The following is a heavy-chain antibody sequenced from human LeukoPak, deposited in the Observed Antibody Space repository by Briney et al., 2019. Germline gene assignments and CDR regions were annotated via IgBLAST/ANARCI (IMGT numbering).Heavy chain of an antibody. CDR2: INPSGGST. J-gene: IGHJ6*03. D-gene: IGHD6-19*01. Sequence: VASVKVSCKASGYTFTSYYMHWVRQAPGQGLEWMGIINPSGGSTSYAQKFQGRVTMTRDMSTSTVYMELSSLRSEDTAVYYCARTPAWAVAGRDYYYYYYMDVWGKGTTVTVSS. CDR3: ARTPAWAVAGRDYYYYYYMDV. V-gene: IGHV1-46*01. CDR1: GYTFTSYY.